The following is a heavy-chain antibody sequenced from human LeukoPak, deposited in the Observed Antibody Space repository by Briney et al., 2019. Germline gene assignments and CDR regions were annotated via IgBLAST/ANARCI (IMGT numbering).Heavy chain of an antibody. J-gene: IGHJ6*03. CDR1: GFTFSDYY. V-gene: IGHV3-11*04. CDR3: ARSLAYGSGSLYYYYMDV. CDR2: ISSSGKTI. D-gene: IGHD3-10*01. Sequence: GGSLRLSCAASGFTFSDYYMSWIRQTPGKGLEWISHISSSGKTIYYTDSVKGRFTISRDNTKNSLDLQMNDLRAEDTAVYYCARSLAYGSGSLYYYYMDVWGKGTTVTVSS.